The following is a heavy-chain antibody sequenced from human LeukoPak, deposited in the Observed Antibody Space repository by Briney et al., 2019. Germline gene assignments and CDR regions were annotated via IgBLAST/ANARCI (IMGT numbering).Heavy chain of an antibody. V-gene: IGHV3-30*18. CDR3: AKDYDSSGYYYFDY. Sequence: GGSLRLSCAASGFTFSSYGMHWVRQAPGKGLEWVAVISYDGSNKYYADSVKGRFTISRDNSKNSLYLQMNSLRAEDTALYYCAKDYDSSGYYYFDYWGQGTLVTVSS. CDR2: ISYDGSNK. D-gene: IGHD3-22*01. J-gene: IGHJ4*02. CDR1: GFTFSSYG.